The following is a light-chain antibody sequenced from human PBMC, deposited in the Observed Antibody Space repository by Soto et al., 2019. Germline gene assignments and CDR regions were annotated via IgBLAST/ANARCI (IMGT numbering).Light chain of an antibody. V-gene: IGLV1-40*01. CDR2: GNS. CDR1: SSNIGAGYD. J-gene: IGLJ1*01. CDR3: QSDDSRLSFYV. Sequence: QSVLTQPPSVSGAPGQRVTISCTGSSSNIGAGYDVHWYQQLPGTAPKLLIYGNSNRPSGVPDRFSGSKSGTSASLAITGLQAEEEAYYYCQSDDSRLSFYVFGTGTKLTVL.